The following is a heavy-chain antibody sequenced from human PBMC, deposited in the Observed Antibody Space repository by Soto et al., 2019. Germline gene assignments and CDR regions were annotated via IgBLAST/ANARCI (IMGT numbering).Heavy chain of an antibody. V-gene: IGHV1-2*04. Sequence: GASVKVSCKASGYTFTRYYMHWVRQAPGQGLEWMGWINPNSGGTNYAQRFQGWVTMTRDTSISTAYMELSRLRSDDTAVYYCAREHVEMATIGHDAFDIWGQGTMVTVSS. D-gene: IGHD5-12*01. CDR3: AREHVEMATIGHDAFDI. CDR1: GYTFTRYY. J-gene: IGHJ3*02. CDR2: INPNSGGT.